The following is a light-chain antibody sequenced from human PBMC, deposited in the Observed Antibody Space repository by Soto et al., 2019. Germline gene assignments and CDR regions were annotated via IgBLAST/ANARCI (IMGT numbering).Light chain of an antibody. CDR1: SSNIGTNT. CDR3: AAWDDSLNGYV. Sequence: QSVLTQPPSASGTPGQRVIIFCSGSSSNIGTNTVNWFQQLPGTAPKLLIYSNNQRPSGVPDRFSGSKSGTSASLAISGLQSEDEADYYCAAWDDSLNGYVFGTGTKVTVL. CDR2: SNN. J-gene: IGLJ1*01. V-gene: IGLV1-44*01.